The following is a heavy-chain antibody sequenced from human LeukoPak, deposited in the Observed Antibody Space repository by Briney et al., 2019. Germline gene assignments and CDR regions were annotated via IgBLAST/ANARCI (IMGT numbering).Heavy chain of an antibody. J-gene: IGHJ4*02. Sequence: GGSLRLSCAASGFTFSSYSMNWVRQAPGKGLEWVSSISSSSSYIYYADSVKGRFTISRDNAKNSLYLQMNSLRAEDTAVYYCARVSPYSSSLRYYDYWGQGTLVTVSS. CDR1: GFTFSSYS. CDR2: ISSSSSYI. CDR3: ARVSPYSSSLRYYDY. D-gene: IGHD6-6*01. V-gene: IGHV3-21*01.